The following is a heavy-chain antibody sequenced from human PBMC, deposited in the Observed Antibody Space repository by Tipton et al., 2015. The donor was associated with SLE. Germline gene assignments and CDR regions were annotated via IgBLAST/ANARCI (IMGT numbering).Heavy chain of an antibody. CDR3: VRQRLWSDY. Sequence: TLSLTCTVSGGSLSSSSYSWGRIRQPPGKGLEWIGNIYYTGSTYYNPSLRSRVTISIDTSKSHFSLKLTSVTATDTAVYYCVRQRLWSDYWGQGNLVTVSS. CDR2: IYYTGST. V-gene: IGHV4-39*01. D-gene: IGHD2-21*01. CDR1: GGSLSSSSYS. J-gene: IGHJ4*02.